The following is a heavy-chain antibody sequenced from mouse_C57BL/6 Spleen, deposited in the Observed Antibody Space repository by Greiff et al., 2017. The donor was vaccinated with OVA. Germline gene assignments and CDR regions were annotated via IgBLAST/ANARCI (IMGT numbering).Heavy chain of an antibody. CDR1: GYAFSSSW. Sequence: LQESGPELVKPGASVKISCKASGYAFSSSWMNWVKQRPGKGLEWIGRIYPGDGDTNYNGKFKGKATLTADKSSSTAYMQLSSLTSEDSAVYFCARLGNSLYWYFDVWGTGTTVTVSS. CDR3: ARLGNSLYWYFDV. J-gene: IGHJ1*03. D-gene: IGHD2-1*01. V-gene: IGHV1-82*01. CDR2: IYPGDGDT.